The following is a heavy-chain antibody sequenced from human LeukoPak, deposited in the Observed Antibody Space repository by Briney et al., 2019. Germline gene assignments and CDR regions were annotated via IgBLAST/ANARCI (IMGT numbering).Heavy chain of an antibody. D-gene: IGHD6-19*01. CDR1: GYTFTSHY. J-gene: IGHJ4*02. CDR3: ARDEVAGTYYFDN. CDR2: INPSGGSI. V-gene: IGHV1-46*01. Sequence: GASVKVSCKASGYTFTSHYMHWVRQAPGQGLEWMGIINPSGGSISYPQKFQGRVTMTRDTSTSTVYMELSSLRSEDTAVYFCARDEVAGTYYFDNWGQGTLVTVSS.